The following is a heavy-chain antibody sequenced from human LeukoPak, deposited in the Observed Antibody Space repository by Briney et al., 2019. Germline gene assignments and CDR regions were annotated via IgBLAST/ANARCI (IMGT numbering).Heavy chain of an antibody. D-gene: IGHD6-19*01. CDR1: GFTFSSYG. V-gene: IGHV3-33*01. Sequence: GGSLRLSCAASGFTFSSYGMHWVRQAPGKGLEWVAVIWNDGSKSNYPDSVKGRFTISRDDSKNTLFLQMSSLRVEDTAVYYCARFRSGWYMDYWGQGTLVTVSS. CDR3: ARFRSGWYMDY. CDR2: IWNDGSKS. J-gene: IGHJ4*02.